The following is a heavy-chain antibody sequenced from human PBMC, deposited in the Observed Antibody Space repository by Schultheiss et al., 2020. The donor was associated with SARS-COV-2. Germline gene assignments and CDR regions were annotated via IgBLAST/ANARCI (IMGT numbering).Heavy chain of an antibody. CDR2: IYYSGST. CDR3: ARASFGNTVTIDR. J-gene: IGHJ5*02. D-gene: IGHD4-17*01. Sequence: SETLSLTCTVSGGSISSSSYYWGWIRQPPGKGLEWIGSIYYSGSTYYNPSLKSRVTISVDTSKNQFSLKLNSVTAADTAVYYCARASFGNTVTIDRWGQGTLVTVSS. V-gene: IGHV4-39*07. CDR1: GGSISSSSYY.